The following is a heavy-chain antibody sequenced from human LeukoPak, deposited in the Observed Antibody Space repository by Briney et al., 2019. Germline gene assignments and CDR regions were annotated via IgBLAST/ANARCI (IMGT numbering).Heavy chain of an antibody. CDR2: IYTSGST. J-gene: IGHJ4*02. CDR3: ARGPECSGFSCGFDY. V-gene: IGHV4-4*07. D-gene: IGHD2-15*01. Sequence: SETLSLTCPVSGGSISRYYWSWIRQPAAKGLQWMGRIYTSGSTCYNPSLKSRVTMSVDTPKNQFSLNLTSVTAADTAVYYCARGPECSGFSCGFDYWGQGTLVTVST. CDR1: GGSISRYY.